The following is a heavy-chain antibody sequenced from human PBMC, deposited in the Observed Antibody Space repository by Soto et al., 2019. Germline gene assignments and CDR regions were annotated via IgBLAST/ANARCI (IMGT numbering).Heavy chain of an antibody. CDR3: ARENIVVVPAAMPHDYYYMDV. D-gene: IGHD2-2*01. CDR2: IYYSGST. Sequence: SETLSLTCTVSGGSISSYYWSWIRQPPGKGLEWIGYIYYSGSTNYNPSLKSRVTISVDTSKNQFSLKLSSVTAADTAVYYCARENIVVVPAAMPHDYYYMDVWGKGTTVTVSS. CDR1: GGSISSYY. J-gene: IGHJ6*03. V-gene: IGHV4-59*01.